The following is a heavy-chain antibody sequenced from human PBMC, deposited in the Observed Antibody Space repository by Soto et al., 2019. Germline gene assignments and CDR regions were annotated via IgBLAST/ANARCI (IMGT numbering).Heavy chain of an antibody. CDR3: AKDRVIVVVPAASRFEP. J-gene: IGHJ5*02. V-gene: IGHV3-23*01. CDR1: GFTFSSYA. CDR2: ISGSGGST. D-gene: IGHD2-2*01. Sequence: PGGSLRLSCAASGFTFSSYAMSWVRQAPGKGLEWVSAISGSGGSTYYADSVKGRFTISRDNSKNTLYLQMNSLRAEDTAVYYCAKDRVIVVVPAASRFEPWGQGTLVTVSS.